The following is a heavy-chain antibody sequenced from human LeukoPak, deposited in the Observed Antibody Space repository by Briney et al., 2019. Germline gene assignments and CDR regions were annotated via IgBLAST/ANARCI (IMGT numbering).Heavy chain of an antibody. Sequence: WGSLRLSGAASGFTFSSYGMHWVRQGPGKGLEWVSAISGSGGSTYYADSVKGRFTISRDNSKNTLYLQMNSLRAEDTAVYYCAMDFDSSGYTQGAFDIWGQGTMVTVSS. V-gene: IGHV3-23*01. CDR1: GFTFSSYG. CDR3: AMDFDSSGYTQGAFDI. J-gene: IGHJ3*02. CDR2: ISGSGGST. D-gene: IGHD3-22*01.